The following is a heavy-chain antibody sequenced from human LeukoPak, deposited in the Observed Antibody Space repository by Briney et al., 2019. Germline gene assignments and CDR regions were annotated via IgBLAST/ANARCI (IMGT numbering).Heavy chain of an antibody. CDR1: GFTFSSYW. V-gene: IGHV3-7*01. CDR3: ARAIAAAGTKVNTFFDY. Sequence: SGGSLRLSCAASGFTFSSYWMSWVRQAPGKGLEWVANIKQDGSEKYYVDSVKGRFTISRDNAKNSLYLQMNSLRAEDTAVYYCARAIAAAGTKVNTFFDYRGQGTLVTVSS. D-gene: IGHD6-13*01. J-gene: IGHJ4*02. CDR2: IKQDGSEK.